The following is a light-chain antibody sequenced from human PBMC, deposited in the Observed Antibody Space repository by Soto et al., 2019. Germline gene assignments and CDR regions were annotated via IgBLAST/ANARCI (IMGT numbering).Light chain of an antibody. J-gene: IGKJ1*01. V-gene: IGKV1-33*01. CDR3: QQYDSYSWT. CDR1: QDISNY. CDR2: DAS. Sequence: DIQMTQSPSSLSASVGDRVTITCQASQDISNYLNWYQQKPGKAPKLLIYDASNLETGVPSRFSGSGSGTDFTFTISSLQPEDIATYYCQQYDSYSWTFGQGTK.